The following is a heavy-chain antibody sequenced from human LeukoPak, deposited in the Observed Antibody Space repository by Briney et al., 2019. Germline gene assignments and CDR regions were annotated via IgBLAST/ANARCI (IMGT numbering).Heavy chain of an antibody. J-gene: IGHJ4*02. CDR2: ISYDGSKK. D-gene: IGHD5-24*01. V-gene: IGHV3-33*05. CDR3: ARDGVRDGLYFDY. CDR1: GFTFSGYG. Sequence: GGSLRLSCAASGFTFSGYGMHWVRQAPGKGLEWVAVISYDGSKKYYADSVKGRFTISRDNAKNSLYLQINSLRAEDTAVYYCARDGVRDGLYFDYWGQGTLVTVSS.